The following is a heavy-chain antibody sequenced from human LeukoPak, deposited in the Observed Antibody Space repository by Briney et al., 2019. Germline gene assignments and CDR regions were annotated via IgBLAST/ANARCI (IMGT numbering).Heavy chain of an antibody. J-gene: IGHJ4*02. CDR3: ATERYCSSTTCPLTFND. D-gene: IGHD2-2*01. CDR1: GFAFSYTW. CDR2: IKGRPDGETT. V-gene: IGHV3-15*01. Sequence: GGSLRLSCAGSGFAFSYTWMSWVRQTPGKGLEWISRIKGRPDGETTEYAAPVKGRFTISRDDPETTVYLQMNSLKTEDTAVYFCATERYCSSTTCPLTFNDWGQGTLVTVSS.